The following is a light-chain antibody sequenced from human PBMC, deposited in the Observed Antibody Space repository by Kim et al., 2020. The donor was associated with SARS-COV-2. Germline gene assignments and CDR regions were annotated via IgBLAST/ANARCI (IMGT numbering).Light chain of an antibody. CDR1: TSNDGRKY. CDR3: GAWDDSLSRPL. Sequence: GQTVTLSWSGGTSNDGRKYVYWYQQLPGMAHRLLIQANGQRPSGGPDRFSGSKSGTSASLVISGLRSEDEADYHCGAWDDSLSRPLFGGGTKLTVL. V-gene: IGLV1-47*01. J-gene: IGLJ2*01. CDR2: ANG.